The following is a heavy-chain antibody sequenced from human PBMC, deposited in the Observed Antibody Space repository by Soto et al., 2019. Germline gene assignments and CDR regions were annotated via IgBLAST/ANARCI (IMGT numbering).Heavy chain of an antibody. J-gene: IGHJ5*02. V-gene: IGHV4-30-4*01. CDR1: GGSISSGDYY. D-gene: IGHD6-13*01. CDR2: IYYSGST. CDR3: ARENRAAMNWFDP. Sequence: SETLSLTCTVSGGSISSGDYYWSWIRQPPGKGLEWIGYIYYSGSTYYNPSLKSRVTISVDTPKNQFSLKLSSVTAADTAVYYCARENRAAMNWFDPWGQGTLVTVSS.